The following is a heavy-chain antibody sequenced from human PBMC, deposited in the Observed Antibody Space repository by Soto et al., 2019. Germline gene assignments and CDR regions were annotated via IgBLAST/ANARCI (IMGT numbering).Heavy chain of an antibody. D-gene: IGHD2-8*01. J-gene: IGHJ4*02. Sequence: PSEILSLTCAVYGGSFSGYYWSWIRQPPGKGLEWIGEINHSGSTNYNPSLKSRVTISVDTSKNQFSLKLSSVTAADTAVYYCARGDNGGDCTNGVCYWSYYFDYWGQGTLVTVSS. V-gene: IGHV4-34*01. CDR2: INHSGST. CDR3: ARGDNGGDCTNGVCYWSYYFDY. CDR1: GGSFSGYY.